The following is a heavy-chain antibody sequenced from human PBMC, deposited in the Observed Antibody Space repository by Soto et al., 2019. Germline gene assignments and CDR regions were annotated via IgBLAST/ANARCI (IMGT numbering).Heavy chain of an antibody. V-gene: IGHV1-8*01. Sequence: ASVKVSCKASGYTFTSYDINWVRQAPGQGLEWVGWINPTSEYTAHAQKFQGRVTLTREISTATAYMELSSLTSEDTAVYYCARHVQPLYSRDWGPGTQVTVSS. CDR3: ARHVQPLYSRD. D-gene: IGHD1-1*01. CDR2: INPTSEYT. CDR1: GYTFTSYD. J-gene: IGHJ4*02.